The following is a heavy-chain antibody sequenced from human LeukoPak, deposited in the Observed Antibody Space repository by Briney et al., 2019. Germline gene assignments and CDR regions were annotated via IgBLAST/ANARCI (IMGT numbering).Heavy chain of an antibody. CDR2: INPNSGGT. J-gene: IGHJ4*02. V-gene: IGHV1-2*02. Sequence: ASVKVSCKASGYTFTGYYMHWVRQARGQGLEWMGWINPNSGGTNYAQKFQGRVTMTRDTSISTAYMELSRLRSDDTAVYYCARKFAGRWLQCVDYWGQGTLVTVSS. D-gene: IGHD5-24*01. CDR1: GYTFTGYY. CDR3: ARKFAGRWLQCVDY.